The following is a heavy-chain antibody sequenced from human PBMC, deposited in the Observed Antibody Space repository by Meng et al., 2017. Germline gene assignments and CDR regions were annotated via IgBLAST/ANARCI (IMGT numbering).Heavy chain of an antibody. J-gene: IGHJ4*02. CDR2: INAGNGNT. V-gene: IGHV1-3*01. D-gene: IGHD3-3*01. CDR1: GYTFTSNA. Sequence: QVQRGQYVAEVKIPGDSLKVSCKYCGYTFTSNAMHWVRQAPGHRLEWMGWINAGNGNTKYSQKLQGRVTITRDTSASTAYMELSSLRSEDTAVYYCARETYYDFWSGYGHFDYWGQGTLVTVSS. CDR3: ARETYYDFWSGYGHFDY.